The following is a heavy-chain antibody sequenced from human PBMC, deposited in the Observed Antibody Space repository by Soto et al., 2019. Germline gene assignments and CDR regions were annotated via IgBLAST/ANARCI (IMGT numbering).Heavy chain of an antibody. Sequence: QVQLVESGGGVVQPGRSLRLSCAASGFTYSAYGMHWARQSPGKGLEWVAGVWFDGSHQYYGDSVKGRFTIARDNSRDTVHLQMSMMRVDATVVYYCVRVDGLWSFDSWGQGTLVTVSP. V-gene: IGHV3-33*01. CDR2: VWFDGSHQ. CDR3: VRVDGLWSFDS. CDR1: GFTYSAYG. D-gene: IGHD3-10*01. J-gene: IGHJ4*02.